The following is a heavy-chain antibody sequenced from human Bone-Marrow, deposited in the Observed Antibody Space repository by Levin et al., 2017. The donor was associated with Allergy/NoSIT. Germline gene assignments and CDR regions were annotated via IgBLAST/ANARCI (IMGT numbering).Heavy chain of an antibody. J-gene: IGHJ6*02. D-gene: IGHD6-19*01. CDR1: GFPFNDYS. CDR3: ARLSPAGPYDYGMDV. Sequence: GGSLRLSCAASGFPFNDYSMNWVRQAPGKGLEWVSYISSSGSTIYYADSVKGRFTISRDNAKNSLYLQMNSLRAEDTAVYYCARLSPAGPYDYGMDVWGQGTTVTVSS. V-gene: IGHV3-48*04. CDR2: ISSSGSTI.